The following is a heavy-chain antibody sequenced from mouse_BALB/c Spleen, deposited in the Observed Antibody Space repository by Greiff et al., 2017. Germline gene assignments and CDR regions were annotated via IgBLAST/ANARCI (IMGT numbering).Heavy chain of an antibody. J-gene: IGHJ4*01. CDR2: ISSGSSTI. Sequence: EVMLVESGGGLVQPGGSRKLSCAASGFTFSSFGMHWVRQAPEKGLEWVAYISSGSSTIYYADTVKGRFTISRDNPKNTLLLQMTSRRSEDTAMYYCARGFMITTRDYYAMDYWGQGTSVTVSS. CDR3: ARGFMITTRDYYAMDY. V-gene: IGHV5-17*02. D-gene: IGHD2-4*01. CDR1: GFTFSSFG.